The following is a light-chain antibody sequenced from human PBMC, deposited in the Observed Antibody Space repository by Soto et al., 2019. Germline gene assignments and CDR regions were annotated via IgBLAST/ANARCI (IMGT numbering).Light chain of an antibody. CDR1: QSVSSY. CDR3: QQYNSYSL. V-gene: IGKV3-11*01. J-gene: IGKJ1*01. CDR2: DAS. Sequence: EIVLTQSPATLSLSPGERATLSCRASQSVSSYLAWYQQKPGQAPKLLIYDASRRATGIPPRFRGSGSGTDYTLTISSLQPDDFATYYCQQYNSYSLFGQGTKVDIK.